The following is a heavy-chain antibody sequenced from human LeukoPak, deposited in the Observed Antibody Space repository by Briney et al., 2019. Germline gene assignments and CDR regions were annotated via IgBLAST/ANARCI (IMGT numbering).Heavy chain of an antibody. J-gene: IGHJ4*02. D-gene: IGHD3-22*01. CDR1: GGSISSSSYY. CDR3: ARLPDDSSGYFDS. V-gene: IGHV4-39*01. CDR2: IYYSGST. Sequence: KPSETLSLTCTVSGGSISSSSYYWGWIRQPPGKGLEWIGSIYYSGSTYYNPSLKSRVTISVDTSKNQFSLKLSSVTAADTAVYYCARLPDDSSGYFDSWGLGTLVTVSS.